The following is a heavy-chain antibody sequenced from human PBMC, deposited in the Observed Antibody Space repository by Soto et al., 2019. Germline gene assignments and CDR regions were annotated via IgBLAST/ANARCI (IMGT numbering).Heavy chain of an antibody. J-gene: IGHJ3*02. CDR2: ISYDGSNQ. Sequence: GGSLRLSCAASGFIFRNSGMHWVRQAPGKGLEWVAVISYDGSNQYADSVKGRVTISRDNSKNTLYLQMNSLRVEDTAVYYCAKGVRENAFEIWGQGTMVTVSS. CDR1: GFIFRNSG. CDR3: AKGVRENAFEI. D-gene: IGHD1-26*01. V-gene: IGHV3-30*18.